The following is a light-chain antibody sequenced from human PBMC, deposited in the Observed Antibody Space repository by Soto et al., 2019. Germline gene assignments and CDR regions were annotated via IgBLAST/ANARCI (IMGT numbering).Light chain of an antibody. V-gene: IGKV3-20*01. CDR2: GAS. J-gene: IGKJ1*01. CDR1: QSVSSNY. Sequence: EIVLTQSPGTLSLSPGERATLSCRASQSVSSNYLAWYQQKPGQAPRLLIYGASSRATGIPDRFSGSGSGTDFTLTITRLEPEDFAVYYCHHYDNSPWTFGQGTKVEIK. CDR3: HHYDNSPWT.